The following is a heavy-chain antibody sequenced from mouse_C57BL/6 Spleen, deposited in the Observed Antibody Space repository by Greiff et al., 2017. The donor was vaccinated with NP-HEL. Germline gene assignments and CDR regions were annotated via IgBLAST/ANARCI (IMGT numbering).Heavy chain of an antibody. CDR1: GYTFTSYW. Sequence: VQLQQSGAELVRPGSSVKLSCKASGYTFTSYWMDWVKQRPGQGLEWIGNIYPSDSETHYNQKFKDKATLTVDKSSSTAYMQLSSLTSEDSAVYYCARFDYDERVWFAYWGQGTLVTVSA. J-gene: IGHJ3*01. V-gene: IGHV1-61*01. CDR3: ARFDYDERVWFAY. D-gene: IGHD2-4*01. CDR2: IYPSDSET.